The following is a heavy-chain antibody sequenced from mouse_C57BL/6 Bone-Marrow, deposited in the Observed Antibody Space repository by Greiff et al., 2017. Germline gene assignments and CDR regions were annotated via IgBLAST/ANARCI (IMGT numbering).Heavy chain of an antibody. Sequence: QVKLQQSGAELARPGASVKLSCKASGYTFTSYGISWVKQRTGQGLEWIGEIYPRSGNTYYNEKFKGKATLTADKSSSTAYMELRSLTSEDSAVYVCARPYYYSNYVDYFDYWGQGTTLTVSS. CDR2: IYPRSGNT. V-gene: IGHV1-81*01. J-gene: IGHJ2*01. D-gene: IGHD2-5*01. CDR1: GYTFTSYG. CDR3: ARPYYYSNYVDYFDY.